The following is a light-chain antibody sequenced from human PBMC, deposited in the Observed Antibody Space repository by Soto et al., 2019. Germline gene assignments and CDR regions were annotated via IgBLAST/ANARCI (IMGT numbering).Light chain of an antibody. CDR1: QSISSW. Sequence: DIQMTQSPSTLSASVGDRVTMTCRASQSISSWLAWYQQKPGKAPKLLIYKASNLERGVPSRFSGSGSGTEFTLTISSLQPDDFATYYCQQYNSYRAFGQGTKVEIK. J-gene: IGKJ1*01. CDR3: QQYNSYRA. CDR2: KAS. V-gene: IGKV1-5*03.